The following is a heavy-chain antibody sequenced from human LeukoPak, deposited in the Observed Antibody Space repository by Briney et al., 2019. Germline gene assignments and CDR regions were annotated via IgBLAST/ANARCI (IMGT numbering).Heavy chain of an antibody. D-gene: IGHD4-17*01. CDR3: ARRGGKDYGGYVLYYYYMDV. J-gene: IGHJ6*03. Sequence: ASVKVSCKASGYTFTSYGINWVRQAPGQGLEGMGWISAYNGKTNYAQKFQDRVIMTTDTSTSTAYMELRSLRSDDTAVYYCARRGGKDYGGYVLYYYYMDVWGKGSTVTVSS. CDR1: GYTFTSYG. CDR2: ISAYNGKT. V-gene: IGHV1-18*01.